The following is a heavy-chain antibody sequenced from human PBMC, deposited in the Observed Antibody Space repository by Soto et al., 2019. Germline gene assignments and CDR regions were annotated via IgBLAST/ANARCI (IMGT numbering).Heavy chain of an antibody. V-gene: IGHV3-49*04. J-gene: IGHJ4*02. CDR2: IRSETYGGTP. CDR3: TRYSYASSGYYVY. CDR1: GFNFGNYA. Sequence: GGSLRLSCTGSGFNFGNYAMSWVRQAPGKGPEWVGFIRSETYGGTPDYAASLRGRFTVSRDDSKSIAYLEINSLQTDDTAVYYCTRYSYASSGYYVYWGQGTLVTVSS. D-gene: IGHD3-22*01.